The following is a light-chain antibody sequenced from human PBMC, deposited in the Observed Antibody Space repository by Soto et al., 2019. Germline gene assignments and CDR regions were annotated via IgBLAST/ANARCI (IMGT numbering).Light chain of an antibody. Sequence: DIQMPQSPSTLSASVGDRVTITCRASQSITNWLAWYQQKPGKAPKLLIYKASSLESGVPSRFSGSGSGTEFTLTITSLQPDDFATYYCQQYNSYSPWTFGQGTKVEI. J-gene: IGKJ1*01. CDR1: QSITNW. CDR2: KAS. CDR3: QQYNSYSPWT. V-gene: IGKV1-5*03.